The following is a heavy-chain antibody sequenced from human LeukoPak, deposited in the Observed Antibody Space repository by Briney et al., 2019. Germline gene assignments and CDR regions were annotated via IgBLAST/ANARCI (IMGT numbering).Heavy chain of an antibody. Sequence: ASVKVSCKASGYTFTSYYMHWVRQAPGQGLEWMGIINPSGGSTSYAQKFQGRVTMTRDTSTSTVYMELSSLRSEDTAVYYCSRQGGYYDSSGYIPHDYWGQGTLVTVSS. V-gene: IGHV1-46*01. J-gene: IGHJ4*02. CDR1: GYTFTSYY. D-gene: IGHD3-22*01. CDR3: SRQGGYYDSSGYIPHDY. CDR2: INPSGGST.